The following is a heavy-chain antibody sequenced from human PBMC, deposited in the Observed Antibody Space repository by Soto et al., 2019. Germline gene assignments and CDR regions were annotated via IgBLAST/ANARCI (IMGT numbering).Heavy chain of an antibody. Sequence: QVQLVQSGAEVKKPGSSVKVSCKASGGTFSSYAISWVRQAPGQGLEWMGGIIPIFGTANYAQKFQGRVTITADESTSTAYMELSSLRSEDTAVYYCARVWTNGVCCPKKTPYYYYGMDVWGQGTTVTVSS. D-gene: IGHD2-8*01. V-gene: IGHV1-69*12. CDR3: ARVWTNGVCCPKKTPYYYYGMDV. CDR1: GGTFSSYA. CDR2: IIPIFGTA. J-gene: IGHJ6*02.